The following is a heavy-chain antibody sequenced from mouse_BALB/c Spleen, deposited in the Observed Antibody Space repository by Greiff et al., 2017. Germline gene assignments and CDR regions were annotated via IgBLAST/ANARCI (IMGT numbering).Heavy chain of an antibody. CDR3: ARRGKLYYFDY. CDR1: GFSLTSYG. Sequence: VKVEESGPGLVQPSQSLSITCTVSGFSLTSYGVHWVRQSPGKGLEWLGVIWSGGSTDYNAAFISRLSISKDNSKSQVFFKMNSLQANDTAIYYCARRGKLYYFDYWGQGTTLTVSS. CDR2: IWSGGST. J-gene: IGHJ2*01. V-gene: IGHV2-2*02. D-gene: IGHD2-1*01.